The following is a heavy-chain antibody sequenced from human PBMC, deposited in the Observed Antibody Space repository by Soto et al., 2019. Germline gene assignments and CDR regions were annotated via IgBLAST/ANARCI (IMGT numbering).Heavy chain of an antibody. CDR3: AKGGTYYFDS. CDR2: LYTRGTT. J-gene: IGHJ4*02. D-gene: IGHD3-16*01. CDR1: GASISNFY. V-gene: IGHV4-4*07. Sequence: SETLSLTCSVSGASISNFYWSWIGQSAGKGLEWIGRLYTRGTTDYNPSLKSRVTMSIDTSKNRVSLSLTSVTAADTAVYYCAKGGTYYFDSWGQGIVVTVSS.